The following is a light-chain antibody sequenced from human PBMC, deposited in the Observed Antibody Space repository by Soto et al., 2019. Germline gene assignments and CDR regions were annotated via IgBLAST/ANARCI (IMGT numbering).Light chain of an antibody. V-gene: IGKV1-5*01. CDR2: GVF. CDR3: QQYHSFSFT. CDR1: QSITYW. J-gene: IGKJ2*01. Sequence: DIQMTQSPSSLSASVGDRVTITCRASQSITYWLAWYQQKPGRAPKLLIYGVFNLQSGVPSRFSGSGSGTEFTLTISSLQPDDSATYYCQQYHSFSFTFGQGTKVDIK.